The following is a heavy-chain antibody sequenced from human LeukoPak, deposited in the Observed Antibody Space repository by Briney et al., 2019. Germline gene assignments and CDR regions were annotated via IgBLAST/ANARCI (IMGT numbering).Heavy chain of an antibody. J-gene: IGHJ4*02. V-gene: IGHV3-53*01. Sequence: PGGSLRLSCAASGFTVSSNYMSWVRQAPGKGLEWVSVIYSGGSTYYADSVKGRFTISRDNSKNTLYLQMNSLRAEDTAVYYCAKGTPGSSLPLDYWGQGTLVTVSS. D-gene: IGHD6-13*01. CDR1: GFTVSSNY. CDR3: AKGTPGSSLPLDY. CDR2: IYSGGST.